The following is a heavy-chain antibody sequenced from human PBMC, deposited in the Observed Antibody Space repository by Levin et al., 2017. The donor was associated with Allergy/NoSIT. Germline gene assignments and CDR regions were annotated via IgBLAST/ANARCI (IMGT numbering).Heavy chain of an antibody. J-gene: IGHJ4*02. CDR2: IYSNNYK. CDR1: GFSLTTRGVG. V-gene: IGHV2-5*01. CDR3: AYRLSYTYFDF. D-gene: IGHD3-10*01. Sequence: ASGPTLVKPTQTLTLTCSFSGFSLTTRGVGVGWIRQPPGKALEWLAFIYSNNYKNFSPSLSSRLTITKDTSRNQVVLTLTNVDPADTATYYCAYRLSYTYFDFWGQGTLVTVSS.